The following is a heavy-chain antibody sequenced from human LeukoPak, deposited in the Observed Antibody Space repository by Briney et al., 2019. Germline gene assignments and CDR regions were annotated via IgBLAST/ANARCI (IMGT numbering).Heavy chain of an antibody. Sequence: ASVKVSCKASGYTFTSYDINWVGQAAGKGREWMGWMNPNSGNTGYAQKFQGRVTMTRNTSISTAYMELSSLRSEDTAVYYCARGRVSIQKPDNWFDPWGQGTLVTVSS. J-gene: IGHJ5*02. CDR3: ARGRVSIQKPDNWFDP. CDR2: MNPNSGNT. CDR1: GYTFTSYD. V-gene: IGHV1-8*01. D-gene: IGHD5/OR15-5a*01.